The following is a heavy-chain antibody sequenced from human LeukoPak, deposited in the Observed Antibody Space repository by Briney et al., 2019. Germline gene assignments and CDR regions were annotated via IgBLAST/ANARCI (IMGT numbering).Heavy chain of an antibody. J-gene: IGHJ5*02. V-gene: IGHV2-5*02. D-gene: IGHD6-19*01. CDR3: APLGGAVAGTNWFDP. Sequence: ESGPTLVNPTQTLTLTCTFSGFSLSTSGVGGGWIRQPPGKALEWLALIYWDDDERYSPSLKSRLTITKDTSKNQVVLTMTNMDPVDTATYYCAPLGGAVAGTNWFDPWGQGTLVTVSS. CDR2: IYWDDDE. CDR1: GFSLSTSGVG.